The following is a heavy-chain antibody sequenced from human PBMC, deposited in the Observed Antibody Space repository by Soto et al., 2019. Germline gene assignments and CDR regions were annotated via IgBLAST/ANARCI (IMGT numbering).Heavy chain of an antibody. Sequence: SVKVSCKASGGTFSSYAISWVRQAPGQGLEWIGGIIPIFGTANYAQKFQGRVTITADESTSTAYMELSSLRSEDTAVYYCARGSRSYYYDSSGYPTPGAFDIWGQGTMVTVSS. V-gene: IGHV1-69*13. CDR1: GGTFSSYA. CDR2: IIPIFGTA. J-gene: IGHJ3*02. D-gene: IGHD3-22*01. CDR3: ARGSRSYYYDSSGYPTPGAFDI.